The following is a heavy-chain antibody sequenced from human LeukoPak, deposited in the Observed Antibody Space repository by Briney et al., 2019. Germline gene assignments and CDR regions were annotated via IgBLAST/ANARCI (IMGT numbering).Heavy chain of an antibody. CDR3: AKGGSPVFYGSGRFDY. J-gene: IGHJ4*02. CDR2: ISDGGST. Sequence: GGSLRLSCAASGFTISSNYMNWVRQAPGKGLDWVSVISDGGSTYYADSVRGRFTISRDNSKNTLFLQMNSLRGDDTAVYYCAKGGSPVFYGSGRFDYWGQGTLVTVSS. CDR1: GFTISSNY. D-gene: IGHD3-10*01. V-gene: IGHV3-53*01.